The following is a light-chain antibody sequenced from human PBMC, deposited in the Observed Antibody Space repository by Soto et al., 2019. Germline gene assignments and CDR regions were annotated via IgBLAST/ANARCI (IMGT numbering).Light chain of an antibody. CDR2: LGT. Sequence: DIVVTQSPLSLPVTPGEPASISCRSSQSLLHSNGKNYLDWYLQKPGQSPQLLIYLGTNRASGVPDRFSGSGSGTDFTLRISIVESEDVWVYYCMQALQTPRTFGQGTQVEIK. CDR3: MQALQTPRT. V-gene: IGKV2-28*01. CDR1: QSLLHSNGKNY. J-gene: IGKJ1*01.